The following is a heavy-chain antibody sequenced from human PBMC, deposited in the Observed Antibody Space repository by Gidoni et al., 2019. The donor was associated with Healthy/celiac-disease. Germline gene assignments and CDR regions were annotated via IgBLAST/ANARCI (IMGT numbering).Heavy chain of an antibody. Sequence: QVQLQQWGAGLLKPSETLSLTCAVYGGSFSGYYWSWIRQPPGKGLEWIGEINHSGSTNYNPSLKSRVTISVDTSENQFSLKLSSVTAADTAVYYCARQRRAVASSCWFDPWGQGTLVTVSS. J-gene: IGHJ5*02. CDR1: GGSFSGYY. CDR2: INHSGST. V-gene: IGHV4-34*01. CDR3: ARQRRAVASSCWFDP. D-gene: IGHD6-19*01.